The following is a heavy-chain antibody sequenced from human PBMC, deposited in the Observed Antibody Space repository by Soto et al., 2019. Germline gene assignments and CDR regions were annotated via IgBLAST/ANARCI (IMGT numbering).Heavy chain of an antibody. CDR1: GFTFSSYS. D-gene: IGHD3-10*01. Sequence: GGSLRLSCAASGFTFSSYSMSWVRQAPGKGLEWASGFRGSGDDGTTYYADSVKGRFTISRDNSKNMLFLQMNSLRAEDTAIYYCAKKVNSGSGSQYFDCWGQGTQVTVSS. J-gene: IGHJ4*02. CDR2: FRGSGDDGTT. V-gene: IGHV3-23*01. CDR3: AKKVNSGSGSQYFDC.